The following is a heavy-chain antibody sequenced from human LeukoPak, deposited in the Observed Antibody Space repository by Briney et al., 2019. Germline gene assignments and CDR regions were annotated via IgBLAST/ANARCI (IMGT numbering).Heavy chain of an antibody. Sequence: SETLSLTCTVSGGSISSSSYYWGWIRQPPGKGLEWIGSIYYSGSAYYNPSLKSRVTISVDTSKNQSSLKLSSVTAADTAVYYCARPYYYDSSGYYYPNAFDIWGQGTMVTVSS. CDR3: ARPYYYDSSGYYYPNAFDI. J-gene: IGHJ3*02. CDR2: IYYSGSA. CDR1: GGSISSSSYY. D-gene: IGHD3-22*01. V-gene: IGHV4-39*01.